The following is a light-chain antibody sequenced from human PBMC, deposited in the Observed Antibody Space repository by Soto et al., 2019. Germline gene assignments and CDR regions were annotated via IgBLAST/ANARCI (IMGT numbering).Light chain of an antibody. V-gene: IGLV4-60*02. CDR3: ETWDSNTWV. J-gene: IGLJ3*02. Sequence: QSVLTQSSSASASLGSSVKLTCTLSSGHSSYIIAWHQQQPGKAPRYLTKLEGSGSYNKGSGVPDRFSGSSSGADRYLTISNLQFEDEADYYCETWDSNTWVFGGGTQLTVL. CDR1: SGHSSYI. CDR2: LEGSGSY.